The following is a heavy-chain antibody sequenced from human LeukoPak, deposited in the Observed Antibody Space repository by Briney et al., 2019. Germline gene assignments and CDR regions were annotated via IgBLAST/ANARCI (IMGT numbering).Heavy chain of an antibody. D-gene: IGHD1-1*01. CDR3: AKDMERRSIWDAFDI. CDR2: IKQDGSEK. Sequence: GGSLRLSCAASGFTFSSSWMSWVRQAPGKGLEWVANIKQDGSEKYYVDSVKGRFTISRDNSKNSLYLQMNSLRAEDTALYYCAKDMERRSIWDAFDIWGQGTMVTVSS. J-gene: IGHJ3*02. CDR1: GFTFSSSW. V-gene: IGHV3-7*03.